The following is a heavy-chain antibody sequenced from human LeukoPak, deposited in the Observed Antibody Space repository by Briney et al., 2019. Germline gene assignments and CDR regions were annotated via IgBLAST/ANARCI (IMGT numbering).Heavy chain of an antibody. CDR1: GFTFNTYG. V-gene: IGHV3-33*01. CDR3: ARVGCTGGSCLAYNYYAMDV. CDR2: ILHVVSAE. J-gene: IGHJ6*02. D-gene: IGHD2-15*01. Sequence: GGSLKLSCAASGFTFNTYGMNWVRQAPGKGLEWVARILHVVSAENYAEKVKGRFTISTDNSKSTLYLQVNSLRAEDTAVYYCARVGCTGGSCLAYNYYAMDVWGQGTTVTVSS.